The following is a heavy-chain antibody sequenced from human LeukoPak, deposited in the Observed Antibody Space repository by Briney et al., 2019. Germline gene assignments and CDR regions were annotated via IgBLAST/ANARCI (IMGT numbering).Heavy chain of an antibody. J-gene: IGHJ4*02. CDR3: AMSTRATVTMAPSDY. V-gene: IGHV4-59*01. D-gene: IGHD4-17*01. Sequence: SETLSLTCTVSGGSISSYYWSWIRQPPGKGLEWIGYIYYSGSTNYNPSLKSRVTISVDTSKNQFSLRLSSVTAADTAVYYCAMSTRATVTMAPSDYWGQGTLVTVSS. CDR2: IYYSGST. CDR1: GGSISSYY.